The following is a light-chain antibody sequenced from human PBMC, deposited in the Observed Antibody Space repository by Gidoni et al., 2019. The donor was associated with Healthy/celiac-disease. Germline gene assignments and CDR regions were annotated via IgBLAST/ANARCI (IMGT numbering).Light chain of an antibody. J-gene: IGKJ4*01. Sequence: DIQLTQSPSFLSASVGDRVTITCRASQGISSSLAWYQQKPGKAPKLLLYAASTLQSGVPSRFSGSGSGTEFTLTISSLQPEDFATYYCQQLNSYPPALTFGGGTKVEIK. CDR3: QQLNSYPPALT. V-gene: IGKV1-9*01. CDR2: AAS. CDR1: QGISSS.